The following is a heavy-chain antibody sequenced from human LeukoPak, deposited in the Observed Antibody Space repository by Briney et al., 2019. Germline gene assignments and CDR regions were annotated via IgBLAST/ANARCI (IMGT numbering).Heavy chain of an antibody. CDR1: GGSFSGYY. J-gene: IGHJ5*02. CDR3: ARVAAAAGTWFDP. V-gene: IGHV4-34*01. CDR2: INHSGST. Sequence: SETLSLPCAVYGGSFSGYYWSWIRQPPGKGLEWIGEINHSGSTNYNPTLKSRVTISVDTSKNQFSLKLRSVTAADTAVYYCARVAAAAGTWFDPWGQGTLVTVSS. D-gene: IGHD6-13*01.